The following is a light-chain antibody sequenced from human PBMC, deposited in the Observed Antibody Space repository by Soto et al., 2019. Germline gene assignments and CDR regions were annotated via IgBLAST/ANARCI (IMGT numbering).Light chain of an antibody. Sequence: QAVVTQEPSLTLSPGGTVTLTCSSSTGPVTSGFYPHWVQQKPGQAPRTLIYSTTNKHSWTPARFSGSLLGGKAALTLSGVQTEVDADYPCISYRGSETSYVFGTEKKVTVL. J-gene: IGLJ1*01. CDR1: TGPVTSGFY. CDR3: ISYRGSETSYV. CDR2: STT. V-gene: IGLV7-43*01.